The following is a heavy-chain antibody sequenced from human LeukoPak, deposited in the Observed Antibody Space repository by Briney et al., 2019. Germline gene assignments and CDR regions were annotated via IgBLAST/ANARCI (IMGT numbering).Heavy chain of an antibody. CDR2: IIPIFGTA. CDR1: GGTFSSYA. V-gene: IGHV1-69*05. D-gene: IGHD3-10*01. Sequence: GASVKVSCKASGGTFSSYAISWVRQAPGQGLEWMGGIIPIFGTANYAQKFQGRVTITTDGSTSTAYMELSSLRSEDTAVYYCITDMVRGVNTYYMDVWGKGTTVTVSS. CDR3: ITDMVRGVNTYYMDV. J-gene: IGHJ6*03.